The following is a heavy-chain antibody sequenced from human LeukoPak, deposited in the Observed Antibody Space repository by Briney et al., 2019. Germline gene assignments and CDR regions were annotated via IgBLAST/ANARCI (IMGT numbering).Heavy chain of an antibody. J-gene: IGHJ6*02. V-gene: IGHV3-64D*09. CDR1: GFPFSSYA. CDR2: ISDSGGST. D-gene: IGHD2-15*01. CDR3: VRGYSFGPYGMDV. Sequence: PGGSLSLSCSASGFPFSSYAMHWVRHPPWKGLEYVSSISDSGGSTYYADSVKGRFTISRDNSKNTLYLQMSSLRAEDTAVYFCVRGYSFGPYGMDVWGQGTTVTVSS.